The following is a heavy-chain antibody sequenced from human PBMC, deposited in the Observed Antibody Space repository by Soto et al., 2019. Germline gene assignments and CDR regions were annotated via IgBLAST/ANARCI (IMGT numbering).Heavy chain of an antibody. CDR3: ARRARPDFYYMDV. Sequence: WISKAPGKGMEYVSGISSNGVGTYYANSVQGRFTISRDNSKNTVYLQMGSLRPEDMAVYYCARRARPDFYYMDVWGKGTTVTVSS. CDR2: ISSNGVGT. D-gene: IGHD6-6*01. V-gene: IGHV3-64*01. J-gene: IGHJ6*03.